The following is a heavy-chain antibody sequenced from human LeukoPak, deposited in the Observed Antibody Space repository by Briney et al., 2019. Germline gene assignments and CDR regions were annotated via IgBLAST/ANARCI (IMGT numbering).Heavy chain of an antibody. CDR2: ITANAGGT. CDR1: GFTFSTYA. V-gene: IGHV3-23*01. Sequence: GGSLRLSCTASGFTFSTYAMTWVRQAPGRGLEWVSTITANAGGTYYADSVKGRFTISRDNSENTLNLQMNNLRAEDTAVYYCARGWGNFDYWGQGTLVTVSS. CDR3: ARGWGNFDY. J-gene: IGHJ4*02. D-gene: IGHD3-16*01.